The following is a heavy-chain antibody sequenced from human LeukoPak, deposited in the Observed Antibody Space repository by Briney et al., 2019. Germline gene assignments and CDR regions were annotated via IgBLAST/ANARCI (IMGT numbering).Heavy chain of an antibody. Sequence: ASVKVSCKASGYTFTNYDISWVRQATGQGLEWMGWMNPNTGNTVYAQNFHDRVTLTRNTSINTAYMELSSLRFEDTAVYYCARGLDTSPVESFDYWGQGTLVTVSS. J-gene: IGHJ4*02. CDR3: ARGLDTSPVESFDY. CDR2: MNPNTGNT. CDR1: GYTFTNYD. V-gene: IGHV1-8*01. D-gene: IGHD3-22*01.